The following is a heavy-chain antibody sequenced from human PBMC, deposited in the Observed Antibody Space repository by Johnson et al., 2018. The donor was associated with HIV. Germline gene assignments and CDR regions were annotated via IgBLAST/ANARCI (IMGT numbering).Heavy chain of an antibody. CDR2: IWYDGSKK. CDR1: GFTFSSYG. J-gene: IGHJ3*02. CDR3: AKDLGIVGAVHGTFDI. Sequence: QVQLVESGGGVVQPGRSLRLSCAASGFTFSSYGMHWVRQAPGKGLEWVAVIWYDGSKKYYADSVKGRFTISRENAKNSLYLQMNSLRAEDTALYYCAKDLGIVGAVHGTFDIWGQGTMVTVSS. V-gene: IGHV3-30*18. D-gene: IGHD1-26*01.